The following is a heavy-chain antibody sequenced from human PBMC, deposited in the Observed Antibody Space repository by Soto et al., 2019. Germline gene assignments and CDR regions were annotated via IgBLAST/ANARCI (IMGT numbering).Heavy chain of an antibody. CDR3: ARDFYGDYYYYGMDV. V-gene: IGHV3-21*01. D-gene: IGHD4-17*01. CDR2: ISSSSSYI. Sequence: PGGSLRLSCAASGFTFSSYSMNWVRQAPGKGLEWVSSISSSSSYIYYADSVKGRFTISRDNAKNSLYLQMNSLRAEDTAVYYCARDFYGDYYYYGMDVWGQGTTVTVSS. J-gene: IGHJ6*02. CDR1: GFTFSSYS.